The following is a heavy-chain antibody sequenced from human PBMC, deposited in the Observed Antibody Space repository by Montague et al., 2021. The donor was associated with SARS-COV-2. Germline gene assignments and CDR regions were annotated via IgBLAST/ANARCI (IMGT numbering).Heavy chain of an antibody. CDR1: GDSVSSNGAA. CDR2: TYYRSKWYT. Sequence: CAISGDSVSSNGAAWNWIRQSPSGGLEWLGRTYYRSKWYTDYAPSVKTRITITPDTSNNQFSLHLNSVTPGDTAVYYCAREGTVPGPRGIYFDDWGQGTLVTVSS. CDR3: AREGTVPGPRGIYFDD. V-gene: IGHV6-1*01. D-gene: IGHD1-1*01. J-gene: IGHJ4*02.